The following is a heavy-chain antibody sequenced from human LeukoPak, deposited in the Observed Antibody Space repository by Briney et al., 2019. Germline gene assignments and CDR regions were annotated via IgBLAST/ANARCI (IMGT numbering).Heavy chain of an antibody. Sequence: SETLSLTCAVYGGSFSGYYWSWIRQPPGEGLEWIGEINHSGSTNYNPSLKSRVTISVDTSKNRFSLKLSSVTAADTAVYYCASLVGARNYWGQGTLVTVSS. D-gene: IGHD1-26*01. CDR3: ASLVGARNY. CDR1: GGSFSGYY. J-gene: IGHJ4*02. CDR2: INHSGST. V-gene: IGHV4-34*01.